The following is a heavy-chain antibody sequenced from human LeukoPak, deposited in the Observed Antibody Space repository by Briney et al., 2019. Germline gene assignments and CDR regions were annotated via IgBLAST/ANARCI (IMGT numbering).Heavy chain of an antibody. CDR1: GYSFNNYW. CDR3: ARHEDYDILTGLNAFDI. V-gene: IGHV5-51*01. CDR2: IYPSDSHT. Sequence: GESLKISCKASGYSFNNYWIGWVRQMPGKGLEWMGIIYPSDSHTTYSPSFQGQVTISADKSISTAYLQWSSLKASDTAMYYCARHEDYDILTGLNAFDIWGQGTMVTVSS. D-gene: IGHD3-9*01. J-gene: IGHJ3*02.